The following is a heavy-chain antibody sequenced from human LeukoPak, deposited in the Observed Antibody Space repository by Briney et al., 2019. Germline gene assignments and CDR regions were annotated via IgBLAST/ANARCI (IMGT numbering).Heavy chain of an antibody. CDR1: GGTFSSYA. J-gene: IGHJ3*02. Sequence: ASVKVSCKASGGTFSSYAISWVRPAPGQGLEWMGGIITIFGTANYAQKFQGRVTITTDESTSTAYMELSSLRSEDTAVYYCARGWYYYDSSGCDAFDIWGQGTMVTVSS. CDR2: IITIFGTA. CDR3: ARGWYYYDSSGCDAFDI. D-gene: IGHD3-22*01. V-gene: IGHV1-69*05.